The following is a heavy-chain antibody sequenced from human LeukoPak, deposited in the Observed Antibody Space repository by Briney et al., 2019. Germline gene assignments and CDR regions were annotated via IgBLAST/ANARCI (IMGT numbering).Heavy chain of an antibody. CDR1: GFTFSSYG. CDR2: IWYDGSYK. CDR3: AKDGGPGRFSGYETDY. D-gene: IGHD5-12*01. Sequence: GGSLRLSCAASGFTFSSYGMHWVRQAPGKGLEWVAVIWYDGSYKYYADSVKGRFTISRDNSKNTLYLQMNSLRAEDTAVYYCAKDGGPGRFSGYETDYWGQGTLVTVSS. J-gene: IGHJ4*02. V-gene: IGHV3-33*06.